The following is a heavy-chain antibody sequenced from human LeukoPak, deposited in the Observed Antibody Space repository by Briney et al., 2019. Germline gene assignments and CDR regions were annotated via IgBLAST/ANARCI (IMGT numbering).Heavy chain of an antibody. CDR1: GFMFSSYA. CDR2: ISYDGKNQ. Sequence: GGSLRLSCAASGFMFSSYAMHWVRQAPGKGLEWVALISYDGKNQLYVDSVKGRFTISRDNSKNTLYLQMNSLRAEDTAVYYCARGEGSSWYYFDYWGQGTLVTVSS. CDR3: ARGEGSSWYYFDY. V-gene: IGHV3-30*01. J-gene: IGHJ4*02. D-gene: IGHD6-13*01.